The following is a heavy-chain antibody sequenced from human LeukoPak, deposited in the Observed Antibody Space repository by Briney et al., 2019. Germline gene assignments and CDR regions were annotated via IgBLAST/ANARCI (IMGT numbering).Heavy chain of an antibody. CDR2: INPKNGGT. J-gene: IGHJ4*02. D-gene: IGHD5-24*01. CDR1: GYTFSGYY. V-gene: IGHV1-2*02. CDR3: ARTYEKMATMGAFHY. Sequence: ASVKVSCKASGYTFSGYYMQWVRQAPGQGPEWMGWINPKNGGTNYGQKFQGRVTLTRDTSISTAYMELSGLRSDDTAVYYCARTYEKMATMGAFHYWGQGTLVTVSS.